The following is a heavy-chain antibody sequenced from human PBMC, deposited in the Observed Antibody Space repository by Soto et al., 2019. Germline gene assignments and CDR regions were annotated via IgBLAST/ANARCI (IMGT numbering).Heavy chain of an antibody. J-gene: IGHJ4*02. CDR2: IYYSGST. D-gene: IGHD6-19*01. CDR3: ARHRQWLVPPEYY. Sequence: SETLSLTCTVSGGSISSSSYYWGWIRQPPGKGLEWIGSIYYSGSTYYNPSLKSRVTISVDTSKNQFSLKLSSVTAADTAVYYCARHRQWLVPPEYYWGQGTLVTVSS. CDR1: GGSISSSSYY. V-gene: IGHV4-39*01.